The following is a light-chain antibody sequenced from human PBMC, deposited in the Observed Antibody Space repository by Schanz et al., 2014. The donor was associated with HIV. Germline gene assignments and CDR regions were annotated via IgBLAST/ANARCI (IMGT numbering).Light chain of an antibody. V-gene: IGKV4-1*01. Sequence: DIVLTQSPDSLAVSLGERATIACKSNQSVFFSSNNKNYLAWFQQKAGQPPKLLISWASARHAGVPDRITGSGSRTHFTLTINSLQAEDVATYYCQQYYNHLWTLGQGTKVEIK. J-gene: IGKJ1*01. CDR1: QSVFFSSNNKNY. CDR3: QQYYNHLWT. CDR2: WAS.